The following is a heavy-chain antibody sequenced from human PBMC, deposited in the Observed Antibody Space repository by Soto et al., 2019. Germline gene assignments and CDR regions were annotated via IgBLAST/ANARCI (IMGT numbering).Heavy chain of an antibody. V-gene: IGHV4-61*01. Sequence: QVQLQESGPGLVKPSETLSLTCTVSGGSVTSGTYFWNWVRQPPGQGLEWLGYISYSGNTDYNPSLKSRATISVDTSKTQFSLKLTSLTAADTAVYYCGRRNSGGNWFDPWGPGTLVTVSS. D-gene: IGHD4-17*01. CDR1: GGSVTSGTYF. CDR2: ISYSGNT. CDR3: GRRNSGGNWFDP. J-gene: IGHJ5*02.